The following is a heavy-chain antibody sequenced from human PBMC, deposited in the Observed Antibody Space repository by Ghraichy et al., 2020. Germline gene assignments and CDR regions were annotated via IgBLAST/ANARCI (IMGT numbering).Heavy chain of an antibody. CDR3: ARLPPIGRYSYGFGVNYFDY. D-gene: IGHD5-18*01. CDR2: IYHSGST. V-gene: IGHV4-38-2*02. J-gene: IGHJ4*02. Sequence: SETLSLTCTVSGYSISSGYYWGWIRQPPGKGLEWIGSIYHSGSTYYNPSLKSRVTISVDTSKNQFSLKLSSVTAADTAVYYCARLPPIGRYSYGFGVNYFDYWGQGTLVTVSS. CDR1: GYSISSGYY.